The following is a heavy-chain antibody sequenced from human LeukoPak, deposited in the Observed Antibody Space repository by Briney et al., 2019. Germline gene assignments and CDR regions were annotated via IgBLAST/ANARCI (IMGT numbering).Heavy chain of an antibody. CDR2: IIPIFGTA. CDR3: ARDGWSGYYYMDV. CDR1: GGTFSSYA. V-gene: IGHV1-69*05. D-gene: IGHD3-3*01. Sequence: ASVKVSCKASGGTFSSYAISWVRQAPGQGLEWMGGIIPIFGTANYAQKFQGRVTITTDESTSTAYMELSSPRSEDTAVYYCARDGWSGYYYMDVWGKGTTVTVSS. J-gene: IGHJ6*03.